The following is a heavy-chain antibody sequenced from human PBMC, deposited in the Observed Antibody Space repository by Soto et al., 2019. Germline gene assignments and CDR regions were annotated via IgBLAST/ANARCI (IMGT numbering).Heavy chain of an antibody. J-gene: IGHJ4*02. D-gene: IGHD2-2*01. CDR2: IYYSGST. CDR1: GGSISSGGYY. CDR3: ARVWEDIVVVPAAMGFDY. Sequence: QVQLQESGPGLVKPSQTLSLTCTVSGGSISSGGYYWSWIRQHPGKGLEWIGYIYYSGSTYYNPSLESRVTISVDTSKNQFPLKLSSVTAADTAVYYCARVWEDIVVVPAAMGFDYWGQGTLVTVSS. V-gene: IGHV4-31*03.